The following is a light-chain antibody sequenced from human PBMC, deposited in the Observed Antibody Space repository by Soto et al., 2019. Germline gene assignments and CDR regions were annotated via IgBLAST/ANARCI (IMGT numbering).Light chain of an antibody. CDR2: DAS. CDR1: QSVSSY. CDR3: QQRSNWPALT. Sequence: IVLTQSPATLSLSPGERATLSCSASQSVSSYLAWYQQKPGQAPRLLIYDASNRATGIPARFSGSGSGTDFTLTISSLEPVDFAVYYCQQRSNWPALTFGGGTKVDI. V-gene: IGKV3-11*01. J-gene: IGKJ4*01.